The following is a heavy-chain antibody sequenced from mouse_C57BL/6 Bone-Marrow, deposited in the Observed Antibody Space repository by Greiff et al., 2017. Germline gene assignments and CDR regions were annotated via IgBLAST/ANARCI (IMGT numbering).Heavy chain of an antibody. Sequence: QVQLKQSGAELVMPGASVKLSCKASGYTFTSYWMHWVKQRPGQGLEWIGEIDPCDSYTNYNQKFKGKSTLTVDKSSSTAYMQLSSLTSEDSAVYYCAIDGCTWFAYWGQGTLVTVSA. CDR2: IDPCDSYT. J-gene: IGHJ3*01. CDR1: GYTFTSYW. V-gene: IGHV1-69*01. CDR3: AIDGCTWFAY. D-gene: IGHD2-3*01.